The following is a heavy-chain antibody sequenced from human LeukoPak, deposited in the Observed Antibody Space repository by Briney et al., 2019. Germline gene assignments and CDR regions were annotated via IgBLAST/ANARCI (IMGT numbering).Heavy chain of an antibody. CDR1: GLTISNYW. J-gene: IGHJ4*02. CDR3: ANMFSGSYYDGYYFDN. V-gene: IGHV3-7*01. CDR2: IKQDGSEM. Sequence: GGSLRLSCAASGLTISNYWMSWVRQAPGRGLQWVAHIKQDGSEMNYVDSVKGRFTISRDNAKNSLYLQMNSLRAEDTAVYCANMFSGSYYDGYYFDNWGQGTLVTVSS. D-gene: IGHD3-10*01.